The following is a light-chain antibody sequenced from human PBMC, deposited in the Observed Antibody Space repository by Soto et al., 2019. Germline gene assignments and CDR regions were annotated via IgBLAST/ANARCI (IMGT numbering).Light chain of an antibody. CDR1: QGIYNY. Sequence: DLQMTQSPSSLSASVGDRVTITCRASQGIYNYLAWYQQKPGKAPKLLIYAASTLEAGVPSRFSGSGSGTDFTLTISSLQPEDVATYYCHQYNSALLTFGQGTRLEIK. J-gene: IGKJ5*01. V-gene: IGKV1-27*01. CDR3: HQYNSALLT. CDR2: AAS.